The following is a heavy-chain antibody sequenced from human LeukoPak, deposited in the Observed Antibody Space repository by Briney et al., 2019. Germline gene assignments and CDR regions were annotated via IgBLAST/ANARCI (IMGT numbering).Heavy chain of an antibody. CDR1: GFTFSSYA. J-gene: IGHJ4*02. CDR3: AREKGEAGPQEGYYFDY. Sequence: GGSLRLSCAASGFTFSSYAMHWVRQAPGKGLEWVAVISYDGSNKYYADSVKGRFTISRDNSKNTLYLQMNSLRAEDTAVYYCAREKGEAGPQEGYYFDYWGQGTLVTVSS. CDR2: ISYDGSNK. V-gene: IGHV3-30*04. D-gene: IGHD6-19*01.